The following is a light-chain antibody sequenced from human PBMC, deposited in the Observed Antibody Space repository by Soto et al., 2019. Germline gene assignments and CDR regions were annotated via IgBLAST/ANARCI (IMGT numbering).Light chain of an antibody. CDR3: LLDYAYFWA. CDR1: QGIRSA. J-gene: IGKJ1*01. Sequence: AIQLTQSPSSLSASVGDRVTITCRASQGIRSALGWYQQKPGKVPKLLIYAASTLQSGVPSRFSGSGFGTDFTLTINSLQPEDFATYYCLLDYAYFWAFGQGTKMEVK. CDR2: AAS. V-gene: IGKV1-6*01.